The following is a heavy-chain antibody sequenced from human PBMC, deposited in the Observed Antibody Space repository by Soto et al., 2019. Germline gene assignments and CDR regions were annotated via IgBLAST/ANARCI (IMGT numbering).Heavy chain of an antibody. D-gene: IGHD2-2*02. J-gene: IGHJ4*02. CDR3: AKGCGTGTSCYILDY. CDR2: ISNEGRDE. CDR1: GLTFSNYG. V-gene: IGHV3-30*18. Sequence: QVHLVESGEGVVQPGRSLRLSCEVSGLTFSNYGMHWVRQGPGKGLEWVAVISNEGRDERYADSVRGRFTISRDNSKNTLYLQMSSLRAEDTAVYYCAKGCGTGTSCYILDYWGQGTLVTVSS.